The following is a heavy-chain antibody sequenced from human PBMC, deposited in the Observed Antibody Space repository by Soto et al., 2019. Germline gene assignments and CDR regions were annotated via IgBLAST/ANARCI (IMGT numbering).Heavy chain of an antibody. CDR2: IWYDGSNK. J-gene: IGHJ5*02. Sequence: QVQLVEAGGVVVQPGRSLRLSCAASGFTFSSYGMHWVRQAPGKGLEWVAVIWYDGSNKYYADSVKGRFTISRDNSKNTLYLQMNSLRAEDTAVYYCARGFTDFWSGPSRWRFDPWGQGTLVTVSS. V-gene: IGHV3-33*01. CDR1: GFTFSSYG. CDR3: ARGFTDFWSGPSRWRFDP. D-gene: IGHD3-3*01.